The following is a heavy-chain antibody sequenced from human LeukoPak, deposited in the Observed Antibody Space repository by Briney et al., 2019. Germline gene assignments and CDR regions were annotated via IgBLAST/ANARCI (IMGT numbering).Heavy chain of an antibody. CDR3: ARGSQYSSGPPRNWFDP. CDR2: ISSSSSYI. J-gene: IGHJ5*02. D-gene: IGHD6-19*01. CDR1: GFTFSSYS. Sequence: GGSLRLSCAASGFTFSSYSMNWVRQAPGKGLEWVSSISSSSSYIYYADSVKGRFTISRDNAKNSLYLQMNSLRAEDTAVYYCARGSQYSSGPPRNWFDPWGQGTLVTVSS. V-gene: IGHV3-21*01.